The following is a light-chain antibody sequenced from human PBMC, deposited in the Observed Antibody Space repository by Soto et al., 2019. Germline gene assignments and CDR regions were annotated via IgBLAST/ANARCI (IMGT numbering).Light chain of an antibody. CDR3: SSYAGTHIV. V-gene: IGLV2-8*01. Sequence: QSVLTQPPSASGSPGQSVTISCTGTSSDVGGYDYVSWYQQHPGKAPKLMIYDVTKRPSGVPDRFSGSKSANTASLTVSGLQAEDEADYYCSSYAGTHIVFGTGTKVTV. CDR1: SSDVGGYDY. CDR2: DVT. J-gene: IGLJ1*01.